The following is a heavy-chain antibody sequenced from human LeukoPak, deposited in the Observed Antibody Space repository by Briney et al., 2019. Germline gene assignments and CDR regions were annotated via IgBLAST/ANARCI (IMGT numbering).Heavy chain of an antibody. V-gene: IGHV3-48*01. D-gene: IGHD5-12*01. CDR2: ISDSSAM. J-gene: IGHJ4*02. Sequence: GGSLRLSCAASGFTFRTYSMKWVRQAPGKGLEWVSYISDSSAMYYADSVRGRFTISRENDKNSLFLQMNSLRAEDTAVYYCARDGGYSGFDADCWGQGTLVTVSS. CDR1: GFTFRTYS. CDR3: ARDGGYSGFDADC.